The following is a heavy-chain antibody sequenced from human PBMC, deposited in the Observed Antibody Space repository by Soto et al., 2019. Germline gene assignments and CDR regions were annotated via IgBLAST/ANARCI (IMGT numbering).Heavy chain of an antibody. CDR2: INPKSGGT. CDR1: GYSFTDYH. Sequence: ASVKVSCKASGYSFTDYHIHWVRQAPGQGLEWLGRINPKSGGTSTAQKFQGWVTMTTDTSISTASMELTRLTSDDTAIYYCARGDSTDCSNSVCSFFYNHDMDVWGQGTTVTVSS. J-gene: IGHJ6*02. CDR3: ARGDSTDCSNSVCSFFYNHDMDV. D-gene: IGHD2-8*01. V-gene: IGHV1-2*04.